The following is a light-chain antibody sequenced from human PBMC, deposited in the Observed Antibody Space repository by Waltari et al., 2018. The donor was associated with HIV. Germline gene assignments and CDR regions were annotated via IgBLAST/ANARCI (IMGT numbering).Light chain of an antibody. V-gene: IGLV2-14*03. Sequence: AVTQPASVSGLPGQSTTISCTGDDRDFGLYHFVSWYQQHSGNPPKLILYDVDSRASGVSDRFSGSMSDNTASLTISGLRAEDEAHYYCASFTGDNTVMFGGGTEVTVL. CDR3: ASFTGDNTVM. CDR1: DRDFGLYHF. J-gene: IGLJ3*02. CDR2: DVD.